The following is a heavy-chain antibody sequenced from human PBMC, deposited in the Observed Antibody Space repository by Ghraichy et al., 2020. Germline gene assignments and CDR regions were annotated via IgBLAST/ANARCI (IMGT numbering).Heavy chain of an antibody. CDR2: INHSGST. J-gene: IGHJ4*02. V-gene: IGHV4-34*01. Sequence: GSLRLSCAVYGGSFSGYYWSWIRQPPGKGLEWIGEINHSGSTNYNPSLKSRVTISVDTSKNQFSLKLSSATAADTAVYYCARGSALTMVRGVIMKAFFDYWGQGTLVTVSS. D-gene: IGHD3-10*01. CDR3: ARGSALTMVRGVIMKAFFDY. CDR1: GGSFSGYY.